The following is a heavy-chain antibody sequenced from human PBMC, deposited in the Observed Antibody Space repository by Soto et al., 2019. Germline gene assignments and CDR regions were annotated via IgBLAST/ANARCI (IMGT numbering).Heavy chain of an antibody. V-gene: IGHV4-39*01. CDR3: ARKSNDEANRGSFYLHFDY. D-gene: IGHD3-16*01. CDR1: GGSISGTTYY. J-gene: IGHJ4*02. Sequence: ASETLSLTCTVSGGSISGTTYYWGWIRQPPGKGLECIGSILYSGKTHYNPSLKSRVTIAVDTSKNQFSLKMTSVTAADTAEYYCARKSNDEANRGSFYLHFDYWSQGPLVPVP. CDR2: ILYSGKT.